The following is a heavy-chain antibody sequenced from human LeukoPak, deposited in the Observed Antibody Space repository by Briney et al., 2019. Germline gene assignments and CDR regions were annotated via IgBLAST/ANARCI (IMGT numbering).Heavy chain of an antibody. CDR2: IYYSGTT. CDR1: GGLISISTYY. D-gene: IGHD3-3*01. Sequence: SETLSLTCTVSGGLISISTYYWGWIRQPPGKGLEWIGSIYYSGTTHYNPSLKSRVTISVDTSKNQFSLKLSSVTAADTAVYYCASLPHLRDTLWKRGKKPFDYWGQGTLVTVSS. J-gene: IGHJ4*02. V-gene: IGHV4-39*07. CDR3: ASLPHLRDTLWKRGKKPFDY.